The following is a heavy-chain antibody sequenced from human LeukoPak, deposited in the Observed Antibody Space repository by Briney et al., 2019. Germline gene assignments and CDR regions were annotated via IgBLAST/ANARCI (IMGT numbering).Heavy chain of an antibody. V-gene: IGHV3-21*01. D-gene: IGHD2-15*01. CDR3: ARVRGSSPNWFDP. CDR2: ISSSSSYI. Sequence: GGSLRLSCAASGFTFSSYSMNWVRQAPGKGLEWVSSISSSSSYIYYADSVKGRFTISRDNAKNSLYLQMNSPRAEDTAVYYCARVRGSSPNWFDPWGQGNLVTVSS. CDR1: GFTFSSYS. J-gene: IGHJ5*02.